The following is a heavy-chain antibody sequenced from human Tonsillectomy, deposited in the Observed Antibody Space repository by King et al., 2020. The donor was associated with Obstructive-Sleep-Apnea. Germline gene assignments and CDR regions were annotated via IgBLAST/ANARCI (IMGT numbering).Heavy chain of an antibody. CDR2: IYPDDSDT. V-gene: IGHV5-51*01. CDR3: ARLLYSYGSGSLYYYGMDV. CDR1: GYSFTSYW. J-gene: IGHJ6*02. D-gene: IGHD3-10*01. Sequence: VQLVQSGAEVKKPGESLKISCKGSGYSFTSYWIGWVRQMPGKGLEWMGIIYPDDSDTRYSPSFQGQVTISADKSTSTAYLQWSSLKASDTAMFYCARLLYSYGSGSLYYYGMDVWGQGTTATVSS.